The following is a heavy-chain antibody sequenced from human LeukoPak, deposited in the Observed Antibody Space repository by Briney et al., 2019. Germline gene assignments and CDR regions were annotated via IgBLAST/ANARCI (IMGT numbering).Heavy chain of an antibody. CDR1: GFTFGSYA. D-gene: IGHD1-1*01. V-gene: IGHV3-23*01. Sequence: GGSLRLSCAASGFTFGSYAMSWVRQAPGKGLEWVSTISNSGGSTYYADSVKGRFTIPRDNSRNTLYLQMNSLRAEDTAVYYCAKGSSTNSYYFGSWGPGNLVTVSS. J-gene: IGHJ4*02. CDR3: AKGSSTNSYYFGS. CDR2: ISNSGGST.